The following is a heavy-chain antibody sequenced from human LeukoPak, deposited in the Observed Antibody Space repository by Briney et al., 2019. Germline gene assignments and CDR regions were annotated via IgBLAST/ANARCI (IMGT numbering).Heavy chain of an antibody. CDR1: GYTFTSYY. V-gene: IGHV1-46*01. D-gene: IGHD3-22*01. CDR3: ARTNTYYYDSSGHNPPAAFDY. CDR2: INPSGGST. Sequence: ASVTVSCKASGYTFTSYYMHWVRQAPGQGLEWMGIINPSGGSTSYAQKFQGRVTMTRDTSTSTVYMELSSLRSEDTAVYYCARTNTYYYDSSGHNPPAAFDYWGQGTLVTVSS. J-gene: IGHJ4*02.